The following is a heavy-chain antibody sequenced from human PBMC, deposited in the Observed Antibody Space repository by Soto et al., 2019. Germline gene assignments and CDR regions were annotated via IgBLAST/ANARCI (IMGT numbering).Heavy chain of an antibody. J-gene: IGHJ6*02. CDR3: ARDRSGSYSPVSMDV. CDR1: GYTFTSYG. Sequence: QVQLVQSGAEVKKPGASVKVSCKASGYTFTSYGISWVRQAPGQGLEWMGWISAYNGNTNYAQKLQGRVTMTTDTATSTAYLGLRSLRSDDTAVYYCARDRSGSYSPVSMDVWGQGTTVTVSS. V-gene: IGHV1-18*01. CDR2: ISAYNGNT. D-gene: IGHD1-26*01.